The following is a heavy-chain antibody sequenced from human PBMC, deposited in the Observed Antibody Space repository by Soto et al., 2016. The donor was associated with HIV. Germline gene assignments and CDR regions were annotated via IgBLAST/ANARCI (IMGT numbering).Heavy chain of an antibody. J-gene: IGHJ6*03. CDR3: TTARITMVQGVINLPNYYYYYYMDV. V-gene: IGHV3-15*01. D-gene: IGHD3-10*01. CDR2: IKSKTDGGTT. CDR1: GFTFSNAW. Sequence: EVQLVESGGGLVKPGGSLRLSCAASGFTFSNAWMSWVRQAPGKGLEWVGRIKSKTDGGTTDYAAPVKGRFTISRDDSKNTLYLQMNSLKTEDTAVYYCTTARITMVQGVINLPNYYYYYYMDVWGKGTTVTVSS.